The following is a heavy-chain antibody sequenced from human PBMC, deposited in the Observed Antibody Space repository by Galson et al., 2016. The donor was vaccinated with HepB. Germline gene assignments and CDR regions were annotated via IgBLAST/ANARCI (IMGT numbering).Heavy chain of an antibody. CDR2: IYTTGTT. V-gene: IGHV3-53*01. Sequence: SLRLSCAASGFTVSSNYMSWVRQAPGEGLEWVSLIYTTGTTYYADSVKGRFTISRADSKNTLFLQMNSLRAEDTAVYYCARVVYDRISGHFDYWGQGTLVTVSS. D-gene: IGHD1-14*01. CDR3: ARVVYDRISGHFDY. CDR1: GFTVSSNY. J-gene: IGHJ4*02.